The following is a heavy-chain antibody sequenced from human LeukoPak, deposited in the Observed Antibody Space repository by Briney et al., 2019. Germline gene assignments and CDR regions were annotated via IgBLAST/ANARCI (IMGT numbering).Heavy chain of an antibody. CDR1: GYTFTTNG. V-gene: IGHV1-18*04. Sequence: ASVTVSFKASGYTFTTNGISWVRQAPGQGLEWMAWISPDNGDTKYAQEFQGRLTVTTDTSTSTAYMELRSLRSDHTAVYYCARLRGGIYSSRDAFDIWGQGTMVTVSS. J-gene: IGHJ3*02. CDR2: ISPDNGDT. CDR3: ARLRGGIYSSRDAFDI. D-gene: IGHD6-19*01.